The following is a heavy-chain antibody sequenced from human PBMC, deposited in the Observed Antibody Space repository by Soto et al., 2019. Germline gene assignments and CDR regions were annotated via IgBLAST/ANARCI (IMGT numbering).Heavy chain of an antibody. D-gene: IGHD1-7*01. CDR2: VTPMFGTA. Sequence: QVQLVQSGADVKKPGSSVRVSCKASGGTFSNSVINWVLQAPGQGLEWMGEVTPMFGTANYAQRFQGRVTITADESTTTSYMDLSSLRSEDTAVYYCARGTPGFYYYGLDVWGQGTTVTVSS. V-gene: IGHV1-69*12. CDR3: ARGTPGFYYYGLDV. CDR1: GGTFSNSV. J-gene: IGHJ6*01.